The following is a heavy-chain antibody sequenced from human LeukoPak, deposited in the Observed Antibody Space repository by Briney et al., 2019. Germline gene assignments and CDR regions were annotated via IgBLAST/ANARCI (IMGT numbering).Heavy chain of an antibody. J-gene: IGHJ6*03. V-gene: IGHV1-69*05. D-gene: IGHD3-10*01. CDR2: IITIFGTA. CDR3: ASPDYYGSGSYYNPRYYYMDV. CDR1: GGTFISYA. Sequence: ASVKVSCKASGGTFISYAISWVRQAPGQGLEWMGGIITIFGTANYAQKFQGRVTIKTDESTTTAYMELSSLRSEHTAVYYCASPDYYGSGSYYNPRYYYMDVWGKGTTVTVSS.